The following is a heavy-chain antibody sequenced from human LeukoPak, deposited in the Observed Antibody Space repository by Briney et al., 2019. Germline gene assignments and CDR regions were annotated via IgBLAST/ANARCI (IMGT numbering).Heavy chain of an antibody. CDR2: VKHPGGT. CDR3: ARLTRFVSGFLNPLDS. J-gene: IGHJ4*02. V-gene: IGHV4-34*01. D-gene: IGHD1-26*01. Sequence: PSETLSLTCAVYGGSFSDYYWTWLRQSPGEGLEWIGEVKHPGGTKYSPSRRGRVTISVDTSNNQFSLRLSSVTAADTAVYYCARLTRFVSGFLNPLDSWGQGTLVTVSS. CDR1: GGSFSDYY.